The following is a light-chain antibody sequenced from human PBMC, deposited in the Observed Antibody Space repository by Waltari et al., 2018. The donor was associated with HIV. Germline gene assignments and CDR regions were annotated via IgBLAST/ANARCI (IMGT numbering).Light chain of an antibody. CDR2: PVS. Sequence: QSALTQPASVSGSPGQSITISCTGTSNDLGASNSVSWYQQPPGKAPKLLIYPVSSRPSGVSIRFSGSKSGNTAALTISGLQAEDEADYYCSSSTTSSPLGVFGGGTKLTVL. CDR3: SSSTTSSPLGV. CDR1: SNDLGASNS. V-gene: IGLV2-14*01. J-gene: IGLJ3*02.